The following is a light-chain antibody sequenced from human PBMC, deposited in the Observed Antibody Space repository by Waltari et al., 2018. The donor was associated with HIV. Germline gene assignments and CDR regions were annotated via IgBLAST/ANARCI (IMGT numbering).Light chain of an antibody. V-gene: IGLV1-40*01. CDR3: QSYDSSLSAFV. CDR1: SSNIGAGYD. CDR2: GNN. Sequence: QSVLTQPPSVSGAPGQRVTISCTGSSSNIGAGYDVHWSQQLPGTAPKLLIYGNNNRPSGVPDRFSGSKSGTSASLAITGLQAEDEADYYCQSYDSSLSAFVFGTGTKVTVL. J-gene: IGLJ1*01.